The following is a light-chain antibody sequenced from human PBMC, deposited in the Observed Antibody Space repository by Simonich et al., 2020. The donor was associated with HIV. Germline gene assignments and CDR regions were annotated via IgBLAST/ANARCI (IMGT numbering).Light chain of an antibody. CDR2: AAS. CDR1: QGISSY. CDR3: QQLNSYPIT. J-gene: IGKJ5*01. Sequence: DIQLTQSPSFLSASVGDRVTITCRASQGISSYLAWYQQKPGKAPKLLIYAASTLQSGGPSRFSGSGSGTEFTLTISRLQPEDFATYYCQQLNSYPITFGQGTRLEIK. V-gene: IGKV1-9*01.